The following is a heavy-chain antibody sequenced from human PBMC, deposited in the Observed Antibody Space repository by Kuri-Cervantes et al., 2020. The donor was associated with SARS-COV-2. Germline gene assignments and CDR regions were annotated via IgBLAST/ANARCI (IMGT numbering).Heavy chain of an antibody. J-gene: IGHJ4*02. CDR2: ISSSSSTI. CDR1: GFTFSSYA. Sequence: GGSLRLSCAASGFTFSSYAMSWVRQAPGKGLEWVSYISSSSSTIYYADSVKGRFTISRDNAKNSLYLQMNSLRDEDTAVYYCARGSEAGYYYFYYWGQGTLVTVSS. CDR3: ARGSEAGYYYFYY. V-gene: IGHV3-48*02. D-gene: IGHD3-9*01.